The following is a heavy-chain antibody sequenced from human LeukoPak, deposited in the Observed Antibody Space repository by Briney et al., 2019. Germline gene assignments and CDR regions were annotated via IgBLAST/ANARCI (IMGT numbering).Heavy chain of an antibody. CDR3: VRSHDIVGATYFDC. Sequence: GGSLRLSCAASGFTFSNYAMNWVRQAPGKGLEYISSITSNGGTTYYTDSVKGRFTISRDNSKATLYLQMSSLRAEDTAVYYCVRSHDIVGATYFDCWGQGTLVTVSS. CDR1: GFTFSNYA. D-gene: IGHD1-26*01. J-gene: IGHJ4*02. CDR2: ITSNGGTT. V-gene: IGHV3-64D*09.